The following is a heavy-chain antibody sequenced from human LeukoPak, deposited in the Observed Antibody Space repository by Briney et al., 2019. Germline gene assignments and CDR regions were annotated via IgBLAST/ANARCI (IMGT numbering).Heavy chain of an antibody. D-gene: IGHD3-22*01. CDR2: IYYSGST. CDR1: GGSISSYY. J-gene: IGHJ4*02. Sequence: SETLSLTCTVSGGSISSYYWSWIRQPPGKGLEWIGYIYYSGSTNYNPSLKSRVTISVDTSKNQFSLKLSSVTAADTAVYYCARLGRRGRNYYDSSGYWRGFDYWGQGTLVTVSS. CDR3: ARLGRRGRNYYDSSGYWRGFDY. V-gene: IGHV4-59*08.